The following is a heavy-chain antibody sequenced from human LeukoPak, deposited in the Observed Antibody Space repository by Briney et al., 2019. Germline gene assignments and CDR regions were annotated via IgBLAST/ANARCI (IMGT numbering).Heavy chain of an antibody. CDR1: GXTFSSYS. Sequence: GGSLRLSCAASGXTFSSYSMSWVRQAPGKGLEWVSYITTSNTYISYADSVKGRFTISRDNAKNSLYLQMNSLRAEDTAVYYCARGKYSSGWFDYWGQGTLVTASS. D-gene: IGHD6-19*01. CDR3: ARGKYSSGWFDY. CDR2: ITTSNTYI. V-gene: IGHV3-21*01. J-gene: IGHJ4*02.